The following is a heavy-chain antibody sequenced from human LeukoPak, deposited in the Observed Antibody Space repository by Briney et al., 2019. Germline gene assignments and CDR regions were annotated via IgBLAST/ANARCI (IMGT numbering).Heavy chain of an antibody. CDR2: IYESGTT. CDR3: ARGAWATRLGS. Sequence: SETLSLTCAVYGESLNSYYWSCVRQPPGEGLEWIGEIYESGTTEYNPSLKSRVTISMVPSKQQFSLSLSSVTAADTAVYYCARGAWATRLGSWGLGTPVIVSS. J-gene: IGHJ4*02. CDR1: GESLNSYY. D-gene: IGHD2-15*01. V-gene: IGHV4-34*01.